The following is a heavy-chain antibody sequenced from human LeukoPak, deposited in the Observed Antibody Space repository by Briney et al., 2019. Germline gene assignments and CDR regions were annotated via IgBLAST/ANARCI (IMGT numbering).Heavy chain of an antibody. CDR3: ARGRRYCSSTSCYPYMDV. J-gene: IGHJ6*03. CDR2: IYTSGST. D-gene: IGHD2-2*01. V-gene: IGHV4-4*07. Sequence: SEILSLTCTVSGGSISSYYWSWIRQPAGKGLDWIGRIYTSGSTNYNPSLKSRVTMSVDTSKNQFSLKLSSVTAADTAVYYCARGRRYCSSTSCYPYMDVWGKGTTVTVSS. CDR1: GGSISSYY.